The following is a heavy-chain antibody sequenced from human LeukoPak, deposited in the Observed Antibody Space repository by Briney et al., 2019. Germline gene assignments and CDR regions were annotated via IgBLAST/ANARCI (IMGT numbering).Heavy chain of an antibody. J-gene: IGHJ4*02. D-gene: IGHD4-17*01. CDR3: ATPHDYGDYDWAY. CDR2: FDPEDAET. CDR1: GYTLTKLS. Sequence: ASVKVSCKVSGYTLTKLSMHWVRQAPGKGLEGMGGFDPEDAETIYAQKFQGRVTMTEDTSTDTAYMELSSLRSEDTAVYYCATPHDYGDYDWAYWGQGTLVTVSS. V-gene: IGHV1-24*01.